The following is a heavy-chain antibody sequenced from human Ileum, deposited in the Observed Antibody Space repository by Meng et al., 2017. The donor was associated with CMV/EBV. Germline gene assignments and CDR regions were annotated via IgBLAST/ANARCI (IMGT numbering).Heavy chain of an antibody. CDR1: GGSFSGYY. J-gene: IGHJ6*02. CDR2: INHSGST. CDR3: ARGGLGYCSSTSCSRSYYYGMDV. D-gene: IGHD2-2*01. Sequence: SETLSLTCAAYGGSFSGYYWSWIRQPPGKGLEWIGEINHSGSTNYNPSLKSRVTISVDTSKNQFSLKLSSVTAADTAVYYCARGGLGYCSSTSCSRSYYYGMDVWGQGTTVTVSS. V-gene: IGHV4-34*01.